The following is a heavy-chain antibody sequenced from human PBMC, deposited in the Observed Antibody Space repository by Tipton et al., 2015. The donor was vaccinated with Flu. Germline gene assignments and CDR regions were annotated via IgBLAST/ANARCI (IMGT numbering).Heavy chain of an antibody. CDR1: GFTLSSYW. J-gene: IGHJ4*02. CDR2: IKQDGSET. V-gene: IGHV3-7*01. Sequence: GSLRLSCAGSGFTLSSYWMTWLRQAPGKGLEWVANIKQDGSETDYVDSVKGRFSISRDNAKNSVYLQMISLRAEDTAVYYCARGRDSGHFFDYWGPGTLVTVSS. D-gene: IGHD5-12*01. CDR3: ARGRDSGHFFDY.